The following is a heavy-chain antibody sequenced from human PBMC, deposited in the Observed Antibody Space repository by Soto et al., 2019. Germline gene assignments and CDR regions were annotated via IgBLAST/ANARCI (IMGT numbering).Heavy chain of an antibody. Sequence: QVQLQESGPGLVKPSETLSLTCSVSGGSISSYYWSWIRQPPGKGLEWIAYIYYSGTSYNPSLKSRVSISLDTPKNQFSLELSSVTAADTALYYCARTYDGSGPNSGGYGFDIWGQGTMVTVSS. V-gene: IGHV4-59*01. J-gene: IGHJ3*02. CDR1: GGSISSYY. D-gene: IGHD3-22*01. CDR3: ARTYDGSGPNSGGYGFDI. CDR2: IYYSGT.